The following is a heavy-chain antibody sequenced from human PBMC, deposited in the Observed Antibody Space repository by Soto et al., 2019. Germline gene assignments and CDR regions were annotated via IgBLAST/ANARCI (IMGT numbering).Heavy chain of an antibody. CDR1: GFTFSSYS. CDR3: SIIDDNMDV. D-gene: IGHD1-1*01. J-gene: IGHJ6*03. V-gene: IGHV3-48*01. Sequence: GGSLRLSCAASGFTFSSYSMNWVRQAPGKGLEWVSYISSSSSSTYYADSVKGRFTISRDNAKNSLYLQMNSLRAEDTALYYCSIIDDNMDVWGKGSTVTVSS. CDR2: ISSSSSST.